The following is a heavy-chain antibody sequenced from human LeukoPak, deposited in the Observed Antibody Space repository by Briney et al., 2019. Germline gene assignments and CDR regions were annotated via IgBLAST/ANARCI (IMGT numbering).Heavy chain of an antibody. Sequence: GGSLRLSCAASGFTFSIYGMHWVRQAPGKGLEWVAVMSYDGSNKYYADSVKGRFTISRDNSKNTLYLQMNSLGTEDTAVYYCANSHTSSWYYCNHWGQGTLVTVSS. CDR1: GFTFSIYG. V-gene: IGHV3-30*18. CDR2: MSYDGSNK. J-gene: IGHJ4*02. CDR3: ANSHTSSWYYCNH. D-gene: IGHD6-13*01.